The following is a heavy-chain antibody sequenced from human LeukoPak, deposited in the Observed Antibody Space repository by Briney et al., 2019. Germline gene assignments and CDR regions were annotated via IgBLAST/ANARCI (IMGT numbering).Heavy chain of an antibody. V-gene: IGHV3-48*01. CDR2: ISSSSSTI. D-gene: IGHD3-22*01. J-gene: IGHJ4*02. CDR1: GFTFSSYS. Sequence: HTGGSLRLSCAASGFTFSSYSMNWVRQAPGKGLEWVSYISSSSSTIYYADSVKGRFTISRDNAKNSLYLQMNSLRAEDTAVYYCARGDTYYYDSSGYSLDYWGQGTLVTVSS. CDR3: ARGDTYYYDSSGYSLDY.